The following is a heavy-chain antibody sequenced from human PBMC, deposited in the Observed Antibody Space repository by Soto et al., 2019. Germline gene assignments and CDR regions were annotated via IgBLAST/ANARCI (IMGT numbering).Heavy chain of an antibody. CDR3: ATETTYSGYDPQPT. Sequence: EVQLVESGGGLVKPGGSLRLSCATSGFPFSHAWMNWVRQVPGRGLEWVGLIKSKAEGGAADYAAPAKGRFTISRDDLTSTVFLQMDSLKTEDTAVYYCATETTYSGYDPQPTWGQGALVTVAS. J-gene: IGHJ4*02. V-gene: IGHV3-15*01. CDR1: GFPFSHAW. D-gene: IGHD5-12*01. CDR2: IKSKAEGGAA.